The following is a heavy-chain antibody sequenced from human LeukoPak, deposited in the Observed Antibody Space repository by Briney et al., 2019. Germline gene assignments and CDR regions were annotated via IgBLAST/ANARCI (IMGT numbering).Heavy chain of an antibody. CDR3: AKVGQYSSSVRVDYYYYYMDV. CDR2: IIGSGGST. V-gene: IGHV3-23*01. Sequence: GGSLRLSCAASGFTFSSYAMSWVRQAPGKGLEWVSAIIGSGGSTYYADSVKGWFTISRDNSKNTLYLQMNSLRAEDTAVYYCAKVGQYSSSVRVDYYYYYMDVWGKGTTATVSS. J-gene: IGHJ6*03. CDR1: GFTFSSYA. D-gene: IGHD6-6*01.